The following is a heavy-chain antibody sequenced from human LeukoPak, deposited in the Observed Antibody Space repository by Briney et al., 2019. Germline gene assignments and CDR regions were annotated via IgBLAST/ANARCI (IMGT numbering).Heavy chain of an antibody. Sequence: SETLSLTCTVSGGSISSSSYYWGWIRQPPGKGLEWIGSIYYSGSTYYNPCLKSRVTISVDTSKNQFSLKLSSVTAADTAVYYCARVAHYYDSSGYQYYFDYWGQGTLVTVSS. V-gene: IGHV4-39*07. CDR2: IYYSGST. CDR1: GGSISSSSYY. J-gene: IGHJ4*02. CDR3: ARVAHYYDSSGYQYYFDY. D-gene: IGHD3-22*01.